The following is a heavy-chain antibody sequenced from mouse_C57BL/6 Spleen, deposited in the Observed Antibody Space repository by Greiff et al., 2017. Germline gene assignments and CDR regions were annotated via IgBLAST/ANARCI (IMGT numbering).Heavy chain of an antibody. Sequence: EVKLMESGPGLVKPSQSLSLTCSVTGYSITSGYYWNWIRQFPGNKLEWMGYISYDGSNNYNPSLKNRIPITRDTSKNQFVLKLNSVTTEDTATYYCAREGLTTVVATPFAYWGQGTLVTVSA. CDR2: ISYDGSN. CDR1: GYSITSGYY. V-gene: IGHV3-6*01. J-gene: IGHJ3*01. D-gene: IGHD1-1*01. CDR3: AREGLTTVVATPFAY.